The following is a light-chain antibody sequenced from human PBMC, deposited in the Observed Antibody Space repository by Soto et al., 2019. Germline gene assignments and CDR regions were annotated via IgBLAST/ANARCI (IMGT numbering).Light chain of an antibody. Sequence: QAVVTQSPSASASLGASVKLTCTLSSGHSSYAIAWHQQQPEKGPRYLMKLNSDGSQNKGDGIPDRFSGSTSGAERYLTISSLQSEDEADYYCQTWGTGIRVFGGGTKVTVL. CDR1: SGHSSYA. V-gene: IGLV4-69*01. CDR2: LNSDGSQ. J-gene: IGLJ2*01. CDR3: QTWGTGIRV.